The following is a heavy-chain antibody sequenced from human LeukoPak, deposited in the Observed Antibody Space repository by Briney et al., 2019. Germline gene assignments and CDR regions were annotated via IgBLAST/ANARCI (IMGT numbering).Heavy chain of an antibody. D-gene: IGHD6-19*01. J-gene: IGHJ4*02. CDR3: AKGGRTVAD. Sequence: QPGGSLRLSCATSGFTFNIYTMSWVRQAPGKGLEWVSSLGAGGGSTYYADSVKGRFIISGDNSKNALYLQMNGLRAEDTAVYYCAKGGRTVADWGQGTLVTVSS. CDR2: LGAGGGST. V-gene: IGHV3-23*01. CDR1: GFTFNIYT.